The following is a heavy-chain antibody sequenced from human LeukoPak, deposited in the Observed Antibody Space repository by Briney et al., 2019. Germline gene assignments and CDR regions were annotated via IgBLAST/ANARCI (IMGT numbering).Heavy chain of an antibody. CDR3: ARQRGSGSYLFYFDY. V-gene: IGHV4-59*11. Sequence: SETLSLTCTVSGASINSHYWSWIRQPPGKGLEWMGYISYSGSTNYNPSLKSRVTISVDTSKNQFSLKLISVTAADTAVYYCARQRGSGSYLFYFDYWGQGTLVTVSS. CDR2: ISYSGST. D-gene: IGHD1-26*01. CDR1: GASINSHY. J-gene: IGHJ4*02.